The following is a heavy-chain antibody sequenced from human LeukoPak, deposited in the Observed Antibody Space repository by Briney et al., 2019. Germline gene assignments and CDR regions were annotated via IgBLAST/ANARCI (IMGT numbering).Heavy chain of an antibody. D-gene: IGHD6-13*01. CDR1: GFTFSSYA. V-gene: IGHV3-21*01. Sequence: GGSLRLSCVASGFTFSSYAMSWVRQAPGKGLEWVSSISSSSSYIYYADSVKGRFTISRDNAKNSLYLQMNSLRAEDTAVYYCARGMSIAAAYWGQGTLVTVSS. CDR3: ARGMSIAAAY. J-gene: IGHJ4*02. CDR2: ISSSSSYI.